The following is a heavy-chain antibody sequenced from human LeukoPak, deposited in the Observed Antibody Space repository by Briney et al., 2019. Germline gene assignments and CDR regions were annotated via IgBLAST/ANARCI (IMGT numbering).Heavy chain of an antibody. V-gene: IGHV1-8*01. CDR2: MNPNSGDT. Sequence: GASVKVSCKASGYTFTTYDITWVRQATGQGLEWMGWMNPNSGDTAYAQKFQVRVAMTRDTSISTAYMELSSLRSEDTTGYYCARGLGDYYDTSGYYYAVPAHWGQGTLVTVSS. J-gene: IGHJ4*02. CDR1: GYTFTTYD. D-gene: IGHD3-22*01. CDR3: ARGLGDYYDTSGYYYAVPAH.